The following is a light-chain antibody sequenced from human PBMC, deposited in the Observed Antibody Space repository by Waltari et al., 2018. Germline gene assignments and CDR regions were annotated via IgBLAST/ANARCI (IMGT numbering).Light chain of an antibody. Sequence: QSALTQPPSASGSPGQSVTISCTGTSSDVGSYNFFSWYQQHPGKAPKLMIYDVSKRPPGVPDRFSGSKSGNTASLTVSGLHAGDEADYYCSSYAGSNNVFGTGTKVTVL. J-gene: IGLJ1*01. V-gene: IGLV2-8*01. CDR2: DVS. CDR1: SSDVGSYNF. CDR3: SSYAGSNNV.